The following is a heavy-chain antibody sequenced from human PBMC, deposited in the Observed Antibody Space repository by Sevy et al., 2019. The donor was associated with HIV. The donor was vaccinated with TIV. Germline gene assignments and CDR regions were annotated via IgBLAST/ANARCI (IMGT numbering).Heavy chain of an antibody. CDR1: GFTFSNAW. V-gene: IGHV3-15*07. CDR2: IKSKTDGGTT. Sequence: GGSLRLSCAASGFTFSNAWMNWVRQAPGKGLEWVGRIKSKTDGGTTDNGAPVKGRFAIPRDESKNTLYLQMNSLKTEDTAVYYCTTDPTDYYDSSGFTDYWGQGTLVTVSS. CDR3: TTDPTDYYDSSGFTDY. D-gene: IGHD3-22*01. J-gene: IGHJ4*02.